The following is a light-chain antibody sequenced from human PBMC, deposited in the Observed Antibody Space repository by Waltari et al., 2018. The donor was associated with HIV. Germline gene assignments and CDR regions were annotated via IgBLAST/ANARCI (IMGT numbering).Light chain of an antibody. CDR2: SKN. Sequence: QSVLTQPPSASGTPGQRVTISCSGSSSNIESYPVSWYQQLPGTAPKLLLYSKNQRPSGVPDRFSGSKSGTSASLAISGLQSEDEADFYCAAWDDSLNGWVFGGGTKLTVL. J-gene: IGLJ3*02. CDR3: AAWDDSLNGWV. CDR1: SSNIESYP. V-gene: IGLV1-44*01.